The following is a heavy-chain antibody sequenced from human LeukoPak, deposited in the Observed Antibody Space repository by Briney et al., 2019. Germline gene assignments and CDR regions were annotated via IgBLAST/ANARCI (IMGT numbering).Heavy chain of an antibody. CDR2: ISSSSSYI. V-gene: IGHV3-21*01. D-gene: IGHD6-19*01. CDR1: GFTFSSYS. Sequence: GGSLRLSCAASGFTFSSYSMNWVRQAPGKGLEWVSSISSSSSYIYYADSVKGRFTISRDNAKNSLYLQMNSLRAEDTAVYYCAKEDQWLVGIDYWGQGTLVTVSS. J-gene: IGHJ4*02. CDR3: AKEDQWLVGIDY.